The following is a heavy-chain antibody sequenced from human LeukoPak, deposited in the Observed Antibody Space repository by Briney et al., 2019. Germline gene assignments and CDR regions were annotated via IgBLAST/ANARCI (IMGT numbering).Heavy chain of an antibody. D-gene: IGHD6-19*01. V-gene: IGHV3-21*01. CDR2: ISSTSSYI. CDR3: ARVGYSSGWYFDY. Sequence: SGGSLRLSCAAAGFTFSTYSMNWVRQAPGKGLEWVSSISSTSSYIYYADSVKGRFTISRDNAQKSLYLQMNSLRAEDTAVYYCARVGYSSGWYFDYWGQGTLVTVSS. J-gene: IGHJ4*02. CDR1: GFTFSTYS.